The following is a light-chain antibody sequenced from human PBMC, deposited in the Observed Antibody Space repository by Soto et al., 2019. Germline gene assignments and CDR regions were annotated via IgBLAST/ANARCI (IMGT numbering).Light chain of an antibody. Sequence: QSALTQPASVSGSPGQSITISCNVTSNDVGVYNHVSWYQQHPGKAPKLMIYEVNNRPSGVSNRFSGSKSGNTASLTISGLQAEDEADYYCNSSTTDTTPVVFGGGTKLTVL. J-gene: IGLJ2*01. CDR1: SNDVGVYNH. V-gene: IGLV2-14*01. CDR3: NSSTTDTTPVV. CDR2: EVN.